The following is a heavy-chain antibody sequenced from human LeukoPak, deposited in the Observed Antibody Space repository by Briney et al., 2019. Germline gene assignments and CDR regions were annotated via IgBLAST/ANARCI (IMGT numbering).Heavy chain of an antibody. CDR3: ARVGGSYYYYFDY. J-gene: IGHJ4*02. V-gene: IGHV4-59*01. Sequence: SETLSLTCTVSGGSISSYYWSWIRQPPGKGLEWIGYIYYSGSTNYNPSLQSRVTISVDTSKNQFSLKLSSVTAADTAVYYCARVGGSYYYYFDYWGQGTLVTVSS. CDR2: IYYSGST. D-gene: IGHD1-26*01. CDR1: GGSISSYY.